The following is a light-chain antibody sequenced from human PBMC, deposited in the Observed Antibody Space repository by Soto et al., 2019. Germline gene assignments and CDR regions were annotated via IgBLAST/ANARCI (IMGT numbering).Light chain of an antibody. CDR3: QQANSFPLT. V-gene: IGKV1-12*01. CDR1: QDISSW. Sequence: DLQMTQSPSSVSASVGDRVTITCRASQDISSWLAWYQQKPGKAPKLLIYAASSLQRGVPSRFSGSGSGTDFTLTISRLQPEDFAAYYCQQANSFPLTFGGGTKVEIK. CDR2: AAS. J-gene: IGKJ4*01.